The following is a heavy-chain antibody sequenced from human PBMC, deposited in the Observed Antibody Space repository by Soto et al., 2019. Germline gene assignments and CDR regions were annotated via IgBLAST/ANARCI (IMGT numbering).Heavy chain of an antibody. Sequence: LKISCKGSGYSFTSYWIGWVRQMPGKGLEWMGIIYPGDSDTRYSPSFQGQVTISADKSISTAYLQWSSLKASDTAMYYCARTYSSSSGMADYWGQGTLVTVSS. D-gene: IGHD6-6*01. CDR3: ARTYSSSSGMADY. J-gene: IGHJ4*02. CDR2: IYPGDSDT. CDR1: GYSFTSYW. V-gene: IGHV5-51*01.